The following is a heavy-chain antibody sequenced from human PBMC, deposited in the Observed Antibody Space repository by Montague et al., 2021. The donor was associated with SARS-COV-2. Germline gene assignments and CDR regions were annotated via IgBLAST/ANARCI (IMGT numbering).Heavy chain of an antibody. CDR1: GGSISNYY. V-gene: IGHV4-4*07. CDR2: IYASWNT. D-gene: IGHD3-10*01. Sequence: SETLSLTRTVSGGSISNYYWSWIRQPAGKGLEWIGRIYASWNTNYNPSLKSRVTMSVDTSKNQFSLKVSSVTAADTAVYYCARVRYYGSGTSLGMDVWGQGTTVTVSS. J-gene: IGHJ6*02. CDR3: ARVRYYGSGTSLGMDV.